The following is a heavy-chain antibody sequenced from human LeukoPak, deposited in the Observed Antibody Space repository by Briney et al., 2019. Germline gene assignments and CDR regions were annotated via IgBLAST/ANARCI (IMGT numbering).Heavy chain of an antibody. CDR2: IYSGGSS. CDR3: ARVGGANYYFDY. D-gene: IGHD4/OR15-4a*01. J-gene: IGHJ4*02. V-gene: IGHV3-66*01. CDR1: GFTVSTNY. Sequence: GGSLRLSCAASGFTVSTNYMSWVRPAPGKGLEWVSVIYSGGSSFYADSVKGRFTISRDNSKNTLYLQMNSLRAEDTAVYYCARVGGANYYFDYWGQGTLVTVSS.